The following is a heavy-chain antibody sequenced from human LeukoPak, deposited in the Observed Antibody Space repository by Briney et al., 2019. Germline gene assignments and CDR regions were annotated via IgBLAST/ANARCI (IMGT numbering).Heavy chain of an antibody. D-gene: IGHD3-16*01. CDR2: IYYSGST. CDR1: GGSISSYY. Sequence: PSETLSLTCTVSGGSISSYYWSWIRQPPGKGLEWIGYIYYSGSTNYNPSLKSRVTISVDTSKNQFSLKLSSVTAADTAVYYCALGGYDYVWGSYSSFDYWGQGTLVTVSS. CDR3: ALGGYDYVWGSYSSFDY. J-gene: IGHJ4*02. V-gene: IGHV4-59*01.